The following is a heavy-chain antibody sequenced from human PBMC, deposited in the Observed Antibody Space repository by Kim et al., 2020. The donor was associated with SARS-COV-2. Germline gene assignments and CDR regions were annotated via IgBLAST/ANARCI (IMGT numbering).Heavy chain of an antibody. CDR1: GGSISSSSYF. D-gene: IGHD3-10*01. CDR3: GYYYGSESYTDY. Sequence: SETLSLTCSVSGGSISSSSYFWGWIRQPPGKGLEWIGSLFHTGSTNYTPSLKSRVTISVDTSKNQFSLKLSSVTAADTAVYYCGYYYGSESYTDYWGQGTLVTVSS. CDR2: LFHTGST. V-gene: IGHV4-39*01. J-gene: IGHJ4*02.